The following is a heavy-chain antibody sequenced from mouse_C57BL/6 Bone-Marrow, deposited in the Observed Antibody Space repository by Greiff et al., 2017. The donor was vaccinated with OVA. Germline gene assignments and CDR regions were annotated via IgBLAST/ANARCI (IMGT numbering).Heavy chain of an antibody. V-gene: IGHV4-1*01. CDR2: INPDSSTI. CDR3: ASGDGSSEGFAY. D-gene: IGHD1-1*01. Sequence: DVQLQESGGGLVQPGGSLKLSCAASGIAFSRYWMSWVRRAPGKGLEWIGEINPDSSTINYAPSLKDKFIISRDNAKNTLYLQMSKVRSEDTALYYCASGDGSSEGFAYWGQGTLVTVSA. CDR1: GIAFSRYW. J-gene: IGHJ3*01.